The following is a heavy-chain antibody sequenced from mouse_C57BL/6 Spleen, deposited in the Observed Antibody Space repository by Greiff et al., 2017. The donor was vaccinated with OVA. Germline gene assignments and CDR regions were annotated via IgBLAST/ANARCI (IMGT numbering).Heavy chain of an antibody. Sequence: QVQLKQPGAELVKPGASVKMSCKASGYTFTSYWITWVKQRPGQGLEWIGDIYPGSGSTNYNEKFKSKATLTVDKSSSTAYMQRSSLTSEDSAVYYCARYQDYYGSSWDYAMDYWGQGTSVTVSS. CDR1: GYTFTSYW. V-gene: IGHV1-55*01. D-gene: IGHD1-1*01. CDR2: IYPGSGST. J-gene: IGHJ4*01. CDR3: ARYQDYYGSSWDYAMDY.